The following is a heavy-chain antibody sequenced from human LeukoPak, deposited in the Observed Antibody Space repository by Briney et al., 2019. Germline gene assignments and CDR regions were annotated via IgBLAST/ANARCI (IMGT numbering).Heavy chain of an antibody. CDR3: ARDSPWDYYDSSGYYEDAFDI. J-gene: IGHJ3*02. CDR1: GGSISSYY. V-gene: IGHV4-59*01. CDR2: IYYSGST. D-gene: IGHD3-22*01. Sequence: SETLSLTCTVSGGSISSYYWSWNRQPPGKGLEWIGYIYYSGSTNYNPSLKSRVTISVDTSKNQFSLKLSSVTAADTAVYYCARDSPWDYYDSSGYYEDAFDIWGQGTMVTVSS.